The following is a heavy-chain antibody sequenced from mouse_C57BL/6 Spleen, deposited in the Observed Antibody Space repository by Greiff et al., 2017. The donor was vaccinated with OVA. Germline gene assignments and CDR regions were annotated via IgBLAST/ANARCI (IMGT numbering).Heavy chain of an antibody. V-gene: IGHV5-17*01. CDR3: ASDDEDAMDY. Sequence: EVQLVESGGGLVKPGGSLKLSCAASGFTFSDYGMHWVRQAPEKGLEWVAYISSGSSTIYYADTVKGRFTISRDNAKNTLFLQMTSLRSEDTAMYYCASDDEDAMDYWGQGTSVTVSS. CDR2: ISSGSSTI. CDR1: GFTFSDYG. J-gene: IGHJ4*01. D-gene: IGHD2-3*01.